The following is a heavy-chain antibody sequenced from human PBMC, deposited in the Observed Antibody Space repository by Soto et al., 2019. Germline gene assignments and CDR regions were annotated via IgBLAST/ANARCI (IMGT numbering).Heavy chain of an antibody. V-gene: IGHV3-21*01. CDR2: ISSSSSYI. Sequence: EVQLVESGGGLVKPGGSLRLSCAASGFTFSSYSMNWVRQAPGKGLEWVSSISSSSSYIYYADSVKGRFTISRDNAKNTLYLQMNSLRAEYTAVDYCARDRLQLWSPVVYYYYGMDVWGQGTTVTVSS. CDR3: ARDRLQLWSPVVYYYYGMDV. J-gene: IGHJ6*02. D-gene: IGHD5-18*01. CDR1: GFTFSSYS.